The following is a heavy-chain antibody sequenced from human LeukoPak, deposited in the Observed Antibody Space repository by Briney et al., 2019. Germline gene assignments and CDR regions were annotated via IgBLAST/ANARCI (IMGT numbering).Heavy chain of an antibody. D-gene: IGHD3-9*01. CDR1: GFTFDDYA. V-gene: IGHV3-9*01. J-gene: IGHJ6*02. Sequence: GGSLRLSCAASGFTFDDYAMHWVRQAPGKGLEWVSGISWNSGSIGYADSVKGRFTISRDNAKNSLYLQMNSLRAEDTALYYCAKDTYYDILTGYGMDVWGQGTTVTVSS. CDR3: AKDTYYDILTGYGMDV. CDR2: ISWNSGSI.